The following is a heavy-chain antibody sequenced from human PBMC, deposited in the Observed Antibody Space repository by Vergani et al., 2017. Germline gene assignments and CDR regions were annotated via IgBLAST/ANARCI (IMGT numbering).Heavy chain of an antibody. CDR3: ASVGDSSSSGVPFDY. Sequence: QVQLQQWGAGLLKPSETLSLTCAVYGGSFSGYYWSWIRQPPGKGLEWIGEINHSGSTNYNPSLKSRVTISVDTSKNQFSLKLSAVTAADTAVYYCASVGDSSSSGVPFDYWGQGTLVTVSS. CDR2: INHSGST. V-gene: IGHV4-34*01. CDR1: GGSFSGYY. D-gene: IGHD6-6*01. J-gene: IGHJ4*02.